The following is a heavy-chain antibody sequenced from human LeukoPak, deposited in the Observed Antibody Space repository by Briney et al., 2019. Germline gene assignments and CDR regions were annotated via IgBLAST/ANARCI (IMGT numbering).Heavy chain of an antibody. CDR1: GYTFTSYG. V-gene: IGHV1-18*01. CDR2: ISAYNGNT. Sequence: GASVTVSCKASGYTFTSYGISWVRQAPGQGLEWMGWISAYNGNTNYAQKLQGRVTMTTDTSTSTAYMELRSLRSDDTAVYYCAREGYCSSTSCRKPLDYWGQGTLVTVSS. CDR3: AREGYCSSTSCRKPLDY. J-gene: IGHJ4*02. D-gene: IGHD2-2*01.